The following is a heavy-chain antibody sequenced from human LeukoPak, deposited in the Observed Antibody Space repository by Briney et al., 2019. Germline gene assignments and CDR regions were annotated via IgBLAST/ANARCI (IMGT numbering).Heavy chain of an antibody. D-gene: IGHD5-12*01. CDR1: GFTFSTSG. V-gene: IGHV3-30*02. J-gene: IGHJ4*02. CDR2: IWFDGSQK. Sequence: GGSLRLSCETSGFTFSTSGMHWVRQAPGKGLEWVAFIWFDGSQKYYADSVKGRFTISRDNSKNTVSLVMNSLRSEDTAVYYCARRSAESGNYYGLLDYWGQGTLVAVSS. CDR3: ARRSAESGNYYGLLDY.